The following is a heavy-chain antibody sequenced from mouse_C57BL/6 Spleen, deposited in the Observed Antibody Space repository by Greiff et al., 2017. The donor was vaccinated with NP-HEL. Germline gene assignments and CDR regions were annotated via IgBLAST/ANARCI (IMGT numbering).Heavy chain of an antibody. J-gene: IGHJ1*03. CDR1: GYAFSSSW. V-gene: IGHV1-82*01. CDR2: IYPGDGDT. CDR3: ARSGYGPSTGYFDV. D-gene: IGHD3-2*02. Sequence: QVQLKQSGPELVKPGASVKISCKASGYAFSSSWMNWVKQRPGKGLEWIGRIYPGDGDTNYNGKFKGKATLTADKSSSTAYMQLSSLTSEDSAVYFCARSGYGPSTGYFDVWGTGTTVTVSS.